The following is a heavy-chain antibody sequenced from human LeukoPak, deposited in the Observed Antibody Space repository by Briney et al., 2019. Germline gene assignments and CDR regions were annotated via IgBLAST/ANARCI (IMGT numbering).Heavy chain of an antibody. V-gene: IGHV3-30*18. J-gene: IGHJ4*02. CDR2: ISYDGSNK. D-gene: IGHD5-12*01. CDR3: AKGKWLRLPSSIDY. Sequence: GGSLRLSCAASGFTFSSYGMHWVRQAPGKGLEWVAVISYDGSNKYYADSVKGRFTISRDNSKNTLYLQMNSLRAEDTAVYYCAKGKWLRLPSSIDYWGRGTLVTVSS. CDR1: GFTFSSYG.